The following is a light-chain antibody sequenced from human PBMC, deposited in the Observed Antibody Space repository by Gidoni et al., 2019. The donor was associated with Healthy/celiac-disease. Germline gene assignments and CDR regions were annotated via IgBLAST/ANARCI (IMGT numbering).Light chain of an antibody. CDR3: SAWDDSLSALV. Sequence: QSVLTQPPSASGTPGQRVTISCSGSSSNIGSNYVYWYPQLPGTAPKLLIYSNNQRPSGVPDRFSGSQSGPSASLAISGLRSEDEADYYCSAWDDSLSALVFGGGTKLTVL. CDR1: SSNIGSNY. V-gene: IGLV1-47*02. CDR2: SNN. J-gene: IGLJ3*02.